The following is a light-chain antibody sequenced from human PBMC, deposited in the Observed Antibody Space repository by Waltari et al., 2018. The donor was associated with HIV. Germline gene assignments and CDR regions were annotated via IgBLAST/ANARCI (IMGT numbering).Light chain of an antibody. V-gene: IGLV1-51*01. Sequence: QSVLTQPPSVSAAPGQKVVISCSGSSSNIENTYVSWFHQLPETAPTFIIYDKNKRASGIPDRFSGSRSGTSATLSSTGRKSGDEADYYCGTWDTSLSAGVFGGGTKVTVL. J-gene: IGLJ3*02. CDR3: GTWDTSLSAGV. CDR1: SSNIENTY. CDR2: DKN.